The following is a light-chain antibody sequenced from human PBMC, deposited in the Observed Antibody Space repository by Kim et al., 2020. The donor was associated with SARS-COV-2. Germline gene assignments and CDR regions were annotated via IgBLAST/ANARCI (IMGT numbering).Light chain of an antibody. CDR1: SNIVGNQG. CDR2: KNN. CDR3: SALDSSLSAYV. J-gene: IGLJ1*01. Sequence: RQNATLTCTGNSNIVGNQGAAWLQQHQGHPPKLLSYKNNNRPSGISEKFCASRSGNTASLTITGLEPEDEADYYCSALDSSLSAYVFGTGTKVTVL. V-gene: IGLV10-54*02.